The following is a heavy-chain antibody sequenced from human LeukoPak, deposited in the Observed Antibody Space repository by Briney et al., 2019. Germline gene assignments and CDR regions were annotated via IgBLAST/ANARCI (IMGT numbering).Heavy chain of an antibody. V-gene: IGHV4-59*08. J-gene: IGHJ4*02. CDR2: IYYSGST. CDR1: GGSFSGYY. D-gene: IGHD2/OR15-2a*01. Sequence: SETLSLTRAVYGGSFSGYYWSWIRQPPGKGLEWIGYIYYSGSTNYNPSLKSRVTISVDTSKNQFSLKLSSVTAADTAVYYCARHSTTWTPFDYWGQGTLVTVSS. CDR3: ARHSTTWTPFDY.